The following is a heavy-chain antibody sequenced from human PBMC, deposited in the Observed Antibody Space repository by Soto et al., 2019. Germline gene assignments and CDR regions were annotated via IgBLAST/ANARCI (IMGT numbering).Heavy chain of an antibody. CDR3: AKDGDSRSWSPDY. V-gene: IGHV3-23*01. Sequence: EVQLLESGGGLVQPGGSLRLSCAASGFTFSSYAMSWVRQAPGKGLEWVSAISGSGGSTYYADSVKGRFIIARHNSKNPLYLQMNSLRAEDTAVYYCAKDGDSRSWSPDYWGQGTMVTVS. D-gene: IGHD6-13*01. CDR1: GFTFSSYA. J-gene: IGHJ4*02. CDR2: ISGSGGST.